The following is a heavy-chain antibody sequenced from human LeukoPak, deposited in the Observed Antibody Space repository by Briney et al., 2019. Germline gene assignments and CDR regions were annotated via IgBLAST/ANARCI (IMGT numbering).Heavy chain of an antibody. V-gene: IGHV1-18*01. J-gene: IGHJ5*02. CDR1: GYTLTSYG. D-gene: IGHD6-19*01. Sequence: ASLKVSCKASGYTLTSYGISWVRQAPGQGLEWMGWISAYNGNTNYAQKLQGRVTMTTDTSPSTAYMELRSLRSDATAVYSCARGGHSAVAVPFDPWGQGTLVTVSS. CDR2: ISAYNGNT. CDR3: ARGGHSAVAVPFDP.